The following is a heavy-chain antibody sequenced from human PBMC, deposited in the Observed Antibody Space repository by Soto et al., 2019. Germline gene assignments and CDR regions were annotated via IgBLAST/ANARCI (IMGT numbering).Heavy chain of an antibody. CDR2: IAWDDDK. CDR1: GFSLSTSGMC. Sequence: SGPTLVNPTQTLTLTCTFSGFSLSTSGMCVSWIRQPPGTALEWLALIAWDDDKYYSTSLKTRLTVSKDTSKNKVVPTMTNMDPVDTATYYCARIERRTNWFDPWGQGSLVTASS. J-gene: IGHJ5*02. V-gene: IGHV2-70*01. CDR3: ARIERRTNWFDP.